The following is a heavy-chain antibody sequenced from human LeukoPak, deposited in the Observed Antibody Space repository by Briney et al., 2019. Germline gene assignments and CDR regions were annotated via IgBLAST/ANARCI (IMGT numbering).Heavy chain of an antibody. Sequence: ASVKVSCKDSVYTFTSYAMHWVRQAPGQGLEWMGWITPCGGTNFPQKFQGRVAITCDTSITTAYMDLSRLTSDDTAVYYCARVRYRDGFAHFDYWGQGALVTVSS. CDR2: ITPCGGT. D-gene: IGHD5-24*01. CDR3: ARVRYRDGFAHFDY. J-gene: IGHJ4*02. CDR1: VYTFTSYA. V-gene: IGHV1-2*02.